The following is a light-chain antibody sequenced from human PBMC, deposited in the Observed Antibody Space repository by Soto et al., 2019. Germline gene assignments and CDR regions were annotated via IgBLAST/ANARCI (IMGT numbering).Light chain of an antibody. CDR1: QRSSSY. CDR2: AAS. Sequence: DIQRTQSPSSLSAAVGYRFTITCRASQRSSSYLNWYQQKPGQAPQLLIYAASSWQTGVPYRFSGSGSGTDFTLTISSLQPEDFATYYCQQSYSTPQTFGQGTTGDIK. V-gene: IGKV1-39*01. CDR3: QQSYSTPQT. J-gene: IGKJ1*01.